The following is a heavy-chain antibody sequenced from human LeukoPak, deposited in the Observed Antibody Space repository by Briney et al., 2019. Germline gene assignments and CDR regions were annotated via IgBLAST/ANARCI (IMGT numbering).Heavy chain of an antibody. CDR1: GGSFSGYY. CDR3: ARVDCSSTSCYDRFFDY. CDR2: INHSGST. V-gene: IGHV4-34*01. Sequence: SETLSLTCAVYGGSFSGYYWSWIRQPPGKGLEWIGEINHSGSTNYNPSLKSRVTISVDTSKNQFSLKLSSVTAADTAVYYCARVDCSSTSCYDRFFDYWGQGTPVTVSS. D-gene: IGHD2-2*01. J-gene: IGHJ4*02.